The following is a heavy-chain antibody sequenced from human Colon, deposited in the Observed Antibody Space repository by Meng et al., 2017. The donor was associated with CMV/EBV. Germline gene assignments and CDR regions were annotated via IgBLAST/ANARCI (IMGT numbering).Heavy chain of an antibody. J-gene: IGHJ3*01. CDR2: VYPGDSDT. D-gene: IGHD1-26*01. CDR3: ARQVGFFADDTFDV. Sequence: GASLKISCKASGYGFTSYWIAWVRQMPGKGLEWMGIVYPGDSDTRYSPSFRGQVTISADKFARTVYLEWSRLRASDTALYFCARQVGFFADDTFDVWGQGTEVTVSS. CDR1: GYGFTSYW. V-gene: IGHV5-51*01.